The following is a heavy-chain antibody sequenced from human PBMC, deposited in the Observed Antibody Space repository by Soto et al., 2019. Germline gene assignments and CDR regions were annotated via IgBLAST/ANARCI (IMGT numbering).Heavy chain of an antibody. CDR2: IYYSGST. Sequence: PSETLSLTCTVSGGSISSGGYYWSWIRQHPGKGLEWIGYIYYSGSTYYNPSLKSRVTISVDTSKNQFSLKLSSVTAADTAVYYCARDDSGGSMDVWGKGTKVTVSS. CDR3: ARDDSGGSMDV. V-gene: IGHV4-31*03. J-gene: IGHJ6*03. D-gene: IGHD3-10*01. CDR1: GGSISSGGYY.